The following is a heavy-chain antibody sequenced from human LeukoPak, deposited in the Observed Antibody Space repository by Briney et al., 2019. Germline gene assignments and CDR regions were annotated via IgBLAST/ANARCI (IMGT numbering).Heavy chain of an antibody. D-gene: IGHD6-19*01. Sequence: SETLSLTCTISGGSISGASIRGTTYYWGCVRQPPGKGLEWIGSIYYNGHTFFNPSLKSRVTMSLDTSRDQVSLKLSSVTAADTAVYYCVRSPKGTAVTANWFDPWGQGTLVTVSS. CDR1: GGSISGASIRGTTYY. CDR2: IYYNGHT. CDR3: VRSPKGTAVTANWFDP. J-gene: IGHJ5*02. V-gene: IGHV4-39*07.